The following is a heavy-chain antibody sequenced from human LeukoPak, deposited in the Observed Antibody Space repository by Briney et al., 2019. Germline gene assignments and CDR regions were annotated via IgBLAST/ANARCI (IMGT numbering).Heavy chain of an antibody. CDR2: IFNGGST. Sequence: GSLRLSCAASGFTVSNNHMNWVRQAPGKGLEWVSVIFNGGSTCYADSVKGRFTISRDNSKNTLYLQMNNLRAGDTAVYYCARLPPADSSSWYGSYFDYWGQGTLVTVSS. CDR3: ARLPPADSSSWYGSYFDY. D-gene: IGHD6-13*01. CDR1: GFTVSNNH. J-gene: IGHJ4*02. V-gene: IGHV3-66*01.